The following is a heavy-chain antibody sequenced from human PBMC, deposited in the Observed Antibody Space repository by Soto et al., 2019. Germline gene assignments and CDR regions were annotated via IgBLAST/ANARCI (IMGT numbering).Heavy chain of an antibody. CDR1: GFTVGNNY. CDR3: TTSPSVGV. V-gene: IGHV3-53*01. D-gene: IGHD6-19*01. J-gene: IGHJ6*02. Sequence: EVHLVESGGGLIQPGGSLRLSCAASGFTVGNNYMNWVRQAPGTGLEWVSLMYSGGGTYYADSVKGRFTMSRDSSKNTLYLQLNSLRAEDTAMYYCTTSPSVGVWGQGTTVTGSS. CDR2: MYSGGGT.